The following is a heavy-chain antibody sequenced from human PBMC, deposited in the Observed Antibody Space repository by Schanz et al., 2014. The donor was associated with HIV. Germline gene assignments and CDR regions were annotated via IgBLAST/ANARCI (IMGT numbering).Heavy chain of an antibody. CDR2: ISAGVGTA. Sequence: EVQLLESGGGLVQPGGSLRLSCAASGSTFSSYWMHWVRQAPGKGLVWVSTISAGVGTASYADSVKGRFTISRDNSKKMLFLQMNRLRAEDTAVYYCAKMARSVAANTNFDYWGQGTLVTVSS. J-gene: IGHJ4*02. D-gene: IGHD6-19*01. CDR1: GSTFSSYW. CDR3: AKMARSVAANTNFDY. V-gene: IGHV3-23*01.